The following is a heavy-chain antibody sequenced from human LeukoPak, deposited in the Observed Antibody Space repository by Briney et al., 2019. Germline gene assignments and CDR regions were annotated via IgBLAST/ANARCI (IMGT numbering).Heavy chain of an antibody. CDR3: AKANRYYYDY. V-gene: IGHV3-23*01. CDR2: ISGSGGST. D-gene: IGHD3-10*01. CDR1: GFTFSSYA. J-gene: IGHJ4*02. Sequence: GGSLRLSCAASGFTFSSYAMRWVRQAPGKGLEWVSAISGSGGSTYYADSVKGRLTISRDNSKNTLYLQMNSLRAEDTAVYYCAKANRYYYDYWGQGTLVTVSS.